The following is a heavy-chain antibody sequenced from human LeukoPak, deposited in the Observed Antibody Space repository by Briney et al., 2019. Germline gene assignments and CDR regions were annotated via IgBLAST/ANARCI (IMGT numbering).Heavy chain of an antibody. CDR1: GGSISSYY. CDR2: IYYSGST. Sequence: SETLSLTCTVSGGSISSYYWSWIRQPPGKGLEWIGYIYYSGSTNYNPSLKSRVTISVDTSKNQFSLRLSSVTAADTAVYYCARGLHFWSGYYGYYFDYWGQGTLVTVSS. D-gene: IGHD3-3*02. CDR3: ARGLHFWSGYYGYYFDY. J-gene: IGHJ4*02. V-gene: IGHV4-59*01.